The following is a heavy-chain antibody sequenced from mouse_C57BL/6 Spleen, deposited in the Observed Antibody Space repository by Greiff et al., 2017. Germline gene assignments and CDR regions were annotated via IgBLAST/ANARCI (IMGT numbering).Heavy chain of an antibody. Sequence: QVQLQQSGPGLVQPSQSLSITCTVSGFSLTSYGVHWVRQSPGKGLEWLGVIWSGGSTVYNAAFISRLSISKDNSKSQVFFKMNSLQAEHTAIYYCARNGSYAMEYWSQGTSVTVSA. V-gene: IGHV2-2*01. CDR1: GFSLTSYG. J-gene: IGHJ4*01. CDR2: IWSGGST. CDR3: ARNGSYAMEY. D-gene: IGHD4-1*01.